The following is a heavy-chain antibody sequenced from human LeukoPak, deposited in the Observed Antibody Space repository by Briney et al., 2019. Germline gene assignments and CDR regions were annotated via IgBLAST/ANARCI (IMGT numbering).Heavy chain of an antibody. D-gene: IGHD6-13*01. J-gene: IGHJ4*02. CDR2: ISASGGST. CDR1: GFTFSSSA. CDR3: ASLTGYSSSWYEFDY. Sequence: GGSLRLSCAASGFTFSSSAMSWVRQVPGKGLEWVSGISASGGSTYYADSVKGRFTISRDNSKNTLYLQMNSLRAEDTAMYYCASLTGYSSSWYEFDYWGQGTLVTVSS. V-gene: IGHV3-23*01.